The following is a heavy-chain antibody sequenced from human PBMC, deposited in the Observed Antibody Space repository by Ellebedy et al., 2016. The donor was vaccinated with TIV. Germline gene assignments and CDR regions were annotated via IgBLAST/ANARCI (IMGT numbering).Heavy chain of an antibody. CDR2: TNPNTGGT. D-gene: IGHD6-6*01. CDR1: GDTFTDYY. CDR3: ARTRWQLAFDY. Sequence: AASVKVSCKASGDTFTDYYFHWVRQAPGQGLEWMAWTNPNTGGTGYAQKFQDRVTVTRDTSINTVYMELSNLRSDDTAVYYCARTRWQLAFDYWGQGTLVTVSS. V-gene: IGHV1-2*02. J-gene: IGHJ4*02.